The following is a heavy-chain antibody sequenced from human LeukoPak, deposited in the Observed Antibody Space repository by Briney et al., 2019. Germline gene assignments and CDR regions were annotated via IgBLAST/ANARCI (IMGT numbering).Heavy chain of an antibody. Sequence: SETLSLTCTVSGGSISSSSYYWGWIRQPPGKGLEWIGSIYYSGSTDYNPSLKSRVTISVDTSKNQFSLKLSSVTAADTAVYYCARDYYYDSSGYLYYWGQGTLVTVSS. CDR1: GGSISSSSYY. J-gene: IGHJ4*02. CDR3: ARDYYYDSSGYLYY. CDR2: IYYSGST. D-gene: IGHD3-22*01. V-gene: IGHV4-39*07.